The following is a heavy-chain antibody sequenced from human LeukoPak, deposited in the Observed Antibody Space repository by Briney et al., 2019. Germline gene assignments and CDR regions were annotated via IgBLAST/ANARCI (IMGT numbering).Heavy chain of an antibody. CDR2: IYYSGST. D-gene: IGHD3-22*01. CDR3: ASRGPDSSGYYRAFDI. Sequence: SETLSLTCTVSGGSISSSSYYWGWIRQPPGKALEWIGSIYYSGSTYYNPSLKSRVTISVDTSKNQFSLKLSSVTAADTAVYYCASRGPDSSGYYRAFDIWGQGTMVTVSS. J-gene: IGHJ3*02. CDR1: GGSISSSSYY. V-gene: IGHV4-39*01.